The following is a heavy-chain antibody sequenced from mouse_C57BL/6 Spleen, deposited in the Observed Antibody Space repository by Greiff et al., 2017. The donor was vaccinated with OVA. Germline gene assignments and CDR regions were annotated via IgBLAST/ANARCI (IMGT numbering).Heavy chain of an antibody. CDR3: ARSIYYGNYGFAY. D-gene: IGHD2-1*01. CDR2: INPNNGGT. CDR1: GYTFTDYN. Sequence: EVKLQQSGPELVKPGASVKIPCKASGYTFTDYNMDWVKQSHGKSLEWIGDINPNNGGTIYNQKFKGKATLTVDKSSSTAYMELRSLTSEDTAVYYCARSIYYGNYGFAYWGQGTLVTVSA. J-gene: IGHJ3*01. V-gene: IGHV1-18*01.